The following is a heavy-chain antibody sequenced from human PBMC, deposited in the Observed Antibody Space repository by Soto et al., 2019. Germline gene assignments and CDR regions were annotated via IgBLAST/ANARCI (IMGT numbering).Heavy chain of an antibody. J-gene: IGHJ3*02. CDR2: ISGTAGRT. CDR3: AGRTVTSSWTLDI. Sequence: EVQVLESGGGLVQPGGSLRLSCAASGFIVTKNAIAWVRQAPGKGLEWLSGISGTAGRTYYADSVKGRFTISRDTSKNTVYLQMDSLRAEDTAIYYCAGRTVTSSWTLDIWGQGTMVSVAS. CDR1: GFIVTKNA. V-gene: IGHV3-23*01. D-gene: IGHD4-17*01.